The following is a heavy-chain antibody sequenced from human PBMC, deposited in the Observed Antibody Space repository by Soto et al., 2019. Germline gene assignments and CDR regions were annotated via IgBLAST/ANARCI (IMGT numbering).Heavy chain of an antibody. D-gene: IGHD2-15*01. CDR3: ARIRDGRIGWFAP. Sequence: SETLSLTCTVSGGSISSGDYYWSWIRQPPGKGLEWIGYIYYSGSTYYNPSLKSRVTISVDTSKNQFSLKLSSVTAADTAVYYCARIRDGRIGWFAPWGQRTLVTVSS. J-gene: IGHJ5*02. V-gene: IGHV4-30-4*01. CDR2: IYYSGST. CDR1: GGSISSGDYY.